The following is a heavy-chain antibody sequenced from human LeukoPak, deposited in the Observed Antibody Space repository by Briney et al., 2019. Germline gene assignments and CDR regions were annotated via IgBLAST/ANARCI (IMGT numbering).Heavy chain of an antibody. J-gene: IGHJ6*02. D-gene: IGHD3-3*01. CDR3: ARDDDFWSGSGYYYYGMDV. CDR2: ISSSGSTI. Sequence: QPGGSLRLSCAASGFTFSSYETNWVRQAPGKGLEWVSYISSSGSTIYYADSVKGRFTISRDNAKNSLYLQMNSLRAEDTAVYYCARDDDFWSGSGYYYYGMDVWGQGTTVTVSS. CDR1: GFTFSSYE. V-gene: IGHV3-48*03.